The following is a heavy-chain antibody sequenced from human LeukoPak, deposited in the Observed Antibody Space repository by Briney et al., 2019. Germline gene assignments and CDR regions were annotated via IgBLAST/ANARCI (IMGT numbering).Heavy chain of an antibody. Sequence: GGSLRLSCAASGFTFSTNPMSWVRQAPGKGLEWVSAISDTRTYYADAVKGRFTISRDNSKNTVSLQMNSLGAEDTAVYYCVKEHVDRAFTRSFEIWGQGTVVTVSS. CDR1: GFTFSTNP. V-gene: IGHV3-23*01. CDR2: ISDTRT. CDR3: VKEHVDRAFTRSFEI. J-gene: IGHJ3*02. D-gene: IGHD3-10*01.